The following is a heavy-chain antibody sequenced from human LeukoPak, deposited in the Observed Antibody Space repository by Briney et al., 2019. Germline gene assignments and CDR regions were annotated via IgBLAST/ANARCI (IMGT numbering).Heavy chain of an antibody. CDR2: IYHSGST. CDR1: GYSISSGYY. J-gene: IGHJ4*02. V-gene: IGHV4-38-2*01. Sequence: NASETPSLTCAVSGYSISSGYYWGWIRQPPGKGLEWIGSIYHSGSTYYNPSLKSRVTISVDTSKNQFSLKLSSVTAADTAVYYCARGFGEKFDYWGQGTLVTVSS. D-gene: IGHD4-17*01. CDR3: ARGFGEKFDY.